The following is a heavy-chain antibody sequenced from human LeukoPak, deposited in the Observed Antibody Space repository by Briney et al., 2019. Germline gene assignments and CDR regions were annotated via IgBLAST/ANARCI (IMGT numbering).Heavy chain of an antibody. CDR2: ITSSGDNT. V-gene: IGHV3-23*01. J-gene: IGHJ5*02. CDR1: GFIFSNYG. Sequence: GGSLRLSCAASGFIFSNYGMHWVRQAPGKGLEWVSGITSSGDNTYYADSVKGRFTISRDNSKKTLWLQLNSLRVEDTAVYYCAKDRVAIFGVVTTHWFDPWGQGTLVTVSS. D-gene: IGHD3-3*01. CDR3: AKDRVAIFGVVTTHWFDP.